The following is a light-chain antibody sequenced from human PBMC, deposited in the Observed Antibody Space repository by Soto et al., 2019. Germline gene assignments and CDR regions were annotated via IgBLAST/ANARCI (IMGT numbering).Light chain of an antibody. V-gene: IGLV1-47*01. J-gene: IGLJ2*01. CDR1: SSNSGSAY. CDR3: AAWDVSLVV. Sequence: QSALTQPPSASGTPGQTVTIACSGSSSNSGSAYIYWYQHLPGTAPKLLIYRHNQRPSGVPDRFSASKSSNSASLAISGLGYGDDADYYCAAWDVSLVVFGGGTKLPVL. CDR2: RHN.